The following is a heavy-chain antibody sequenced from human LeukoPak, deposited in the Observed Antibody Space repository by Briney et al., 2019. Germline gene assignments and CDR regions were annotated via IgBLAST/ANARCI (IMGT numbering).Heavy chain of an antibody. J-gene: IGHJ3*02. CDR1: GYTCTSYD. CDR2: MNPNNGNT. V-gene: IGHV1-8*01. CDR3: ARGRGSGTNHRNDAFDI. D-gene: IGHD3-10*01. Sequence: ASVKVSFKASGYTCTSYDINWVRQATGQGLDWMGWMNPNNGNTGYAQKFHGRVTMARNTSISTAYMELSSLRSDDTAVYYCARGRGSGTNHRNDAFDIWGQGTMVTVSS.